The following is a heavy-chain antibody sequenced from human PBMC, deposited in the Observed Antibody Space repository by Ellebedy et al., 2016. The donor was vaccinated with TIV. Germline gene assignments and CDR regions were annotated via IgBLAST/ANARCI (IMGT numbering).Heavy chain of an antibody. V-gene: IGHV3-23*01. J-gene: IGHJ6*02. CDR2: ISGSGDNT. CDR3: AKDQATMISYGMDV. D-gene: IGHD3-22*01. CDR1: GFTFSRYN. Sequence: PGGSLRLSCAASGFTFSRYNMNWVRQAPGKGLEWVSAISGSGDNTHYADSVKGRFTISRDNAENTLYLQMNSLRAEDTAVYYCAKDQATMISYGMDVWGQGATVTVSS.